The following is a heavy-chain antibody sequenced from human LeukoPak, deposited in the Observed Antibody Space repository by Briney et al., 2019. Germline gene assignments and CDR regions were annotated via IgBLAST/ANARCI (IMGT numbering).Heavy chain of an antibody. CDR1: GGSISSGGYY. J-gene: IGHJ6*02. V-gene: IGHV4-31*03. Sequence: SETLSLTCTVSGGSISSGGYYWSWIRQHPGKGLEWIGYIYYSGSTYYNPSLKSRVTIPVDTSKNQFSLKLSSATAADTAVYYCARTRRRGGNYGMDVWGQGTTVTVSS. D-gene: IGHD3-16*01. CDR3: ARTRRRGGNYGMDV. CDR2: IYYSGST.